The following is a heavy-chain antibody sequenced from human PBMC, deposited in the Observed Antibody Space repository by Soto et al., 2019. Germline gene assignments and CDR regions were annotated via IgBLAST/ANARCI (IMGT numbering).Heavy chain of an antibody. Sequence: SETLSLTCTVSGGSISSYYWSWIRQPPGKGLEWIGYIYYSGSTNYNPSLKSRVTISVDTSKNQFSLKLSSVTAADTAVYYCARRSSGYDYPIGAFEIWGQGTMVTVSS. CDR1: GGSISSYY. CDR3: ARRSSGYDYPIGAFEI. J-gene: IGHJ3*02. V-gene: IGHV4-59*01. CDR2: IYYSGST. D-gene: IGHD5-12*01.